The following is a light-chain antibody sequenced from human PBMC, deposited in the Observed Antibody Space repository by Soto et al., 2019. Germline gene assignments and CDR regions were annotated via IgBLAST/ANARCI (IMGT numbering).Light chain of an antibody. J-gene: IGKJ1*01. CDR2: GAS. Sequence: EIVMTQSPATMSVSPGERATLSCRASESVNGNLAWYQQKPGQPPRLLIYGASTRAPGIPATFSGSGSGTDFTLTISSLLSEDSAVYYCQQYGSWPLTFGQGTKVEIK. V-gene: IGKV3-15*01. CDR1: ESVNGN. CDR3: QQYGSWPLT.